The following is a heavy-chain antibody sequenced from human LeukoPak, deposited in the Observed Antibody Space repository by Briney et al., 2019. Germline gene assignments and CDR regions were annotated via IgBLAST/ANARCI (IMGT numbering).Heavy chain of an antibody. Sequence: PSETLSLTCNVTGVSISTSIYYWGWIRQPPGRGLEWIGRIFYSGSAYYNPSFESRLAIPLDTSKNQFSLELTSVTAADTAVYYCARIGHGANSHLKWYFDLWGRGTLVTVSS. V-gene: IGHV4-39*01. J-gene: IGHJ2*01. CDR1: GVSISTSIYY. CDR3: ARIGHGANSHLKWYFDL. CDR2: IFYSGSA. D-gene: IGHD4/OR15-4a*01.